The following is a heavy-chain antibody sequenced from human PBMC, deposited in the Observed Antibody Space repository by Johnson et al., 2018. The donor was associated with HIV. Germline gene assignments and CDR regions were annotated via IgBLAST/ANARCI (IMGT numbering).Heavy chain of an antibody. CDR2: ISNDGSNT. V-gene: IGHV3-30*01. J-gene: IGHJ3*02. CDR3: ARGYTWNDVSI. D-gene: IGHD1-1*01. Sequence: QVQLVESGGNVVQPGRSQRLSCAASGFTFSDYSMHWVRQAPGKGLEWVAIISNDGSNTYFADSVKGRFTISRDNFKNTVYLQMNSLRTVDTAVYYCARGYTWNDVSIWGQGTMVTVSS. CDR1: GFTFSDYS.